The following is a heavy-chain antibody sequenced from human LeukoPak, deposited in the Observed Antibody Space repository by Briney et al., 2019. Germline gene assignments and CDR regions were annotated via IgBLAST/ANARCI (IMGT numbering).Heavy chain of an antibody. CDR3: ARGQNVPA. CDR2: IYSGGST. J-gene: IGHJ4*02. CDR1: GFSVSNNY. V-gene: IGHV3-53*01. Sequence: PGGSLRLSCAASGFSVSNNYMNWVRQAPGKGLEWASVIYSGGSTYYADSVKGRFTISRDNSKNTLYLQMNSLRAEDTAVYYCARGQNVPAWGQGTLVTVSS. D-gene: IGHD1-1*01.